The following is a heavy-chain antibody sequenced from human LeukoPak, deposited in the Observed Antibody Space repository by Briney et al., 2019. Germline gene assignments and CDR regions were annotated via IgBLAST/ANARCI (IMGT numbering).Heavy chain of an antibody. J-gene: IGHJ6*02. CDR2: INHSGST. CDR1: GGSFSGYY. Sequence: PSETLSLTCAVYGGSFSGYYWSWIRQPPGKGLEWIGEINHSGSTNYNPSLKSRVTISVDTSKNQFSLKLSSVTAADTAVYYCARVEAQDYGMDVWGQGTTVTVSS. V-gene: IGHV4-34*01. CDR3: ARVEAQDYGMDV.